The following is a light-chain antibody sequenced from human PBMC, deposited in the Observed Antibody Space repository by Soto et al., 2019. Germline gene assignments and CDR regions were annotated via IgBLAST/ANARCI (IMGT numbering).Light chain of an antibody. CDR3: RSYTSSSTQV. V-gene: IGLV2-14*01. CDR2: EVS. CDR1: SSDVGGYNY. J-gene: IGLJ1*01. Sequence: QSALIQPASVSGSPGQSITISCTGTSSDVGGYNYVSWYQQHPVKAPKLIIYEVSNRPSGVSNRFSGSKSGNTASLTISGLQAEDEADYYCRSYTSSSTQVFGTGTKLTVL.